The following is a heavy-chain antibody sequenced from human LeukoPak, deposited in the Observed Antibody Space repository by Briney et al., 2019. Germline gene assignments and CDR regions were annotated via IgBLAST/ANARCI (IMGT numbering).Heavy chain of an antibody. Sequence: GGSLRLSCAASGFTFDDYIMHWVRQAPGKGLEWVSLISWDGGSTYYADSVKGRFTISRDNSKNSLYLQMNSLRTEDTALYYCAKGIAAAGTDYFDYWGQGTLVTVSS. J-gene: IGHJ4*02. CDR1: GFTFDDYI. V-gene: IGHV3-43*01. CDR3: AKGIAAAGTDYFDY. D-gene: IGHD6-13*01. CDR2: ISWDGGST.